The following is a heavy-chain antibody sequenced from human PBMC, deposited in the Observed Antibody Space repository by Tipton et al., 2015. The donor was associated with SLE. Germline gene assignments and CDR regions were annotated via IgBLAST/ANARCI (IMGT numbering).Heavy chain of an antibody. CDR3: ARERDYGGNWDI. V-gene: IGHV4-59*11. D-gene: IGHD4-23*01. CDR1: GGSISSHF. Sequence: TLSLTCAVSGGSISSHFWSWIRQSPGMGLEWIGSIYFSGGTNYNPSLKSRVTISVNTSKNQFSLKLSSVTAADTAVYYCARERDYGGNWDIWGQGTMVTVSS. CDR2: IYFSGGT. J-gene: IGHJ3*02.